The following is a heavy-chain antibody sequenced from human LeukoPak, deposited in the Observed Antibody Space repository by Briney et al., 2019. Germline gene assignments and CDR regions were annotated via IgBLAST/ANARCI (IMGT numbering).Heavy chain of an antibody. CDR1: GGSISSYY. J-gene: IGHJ4*02. D-gene: IGHD3-22*01. V-gene: IGHV4-59*08. Sequence: PSETLSLTCTVSGGSISSYYWSWIRQPPGKGLEWIGYIYYSGSTNYNPSLKSRVTISVDTSKNQFSLKLSSVTAADTAVYYCARHVPDDDSSGSYSLDYWGQGTLVTVSS. CDR2: IYYSGST. CDR3: ARHVPDDDSSGSYSLDY.